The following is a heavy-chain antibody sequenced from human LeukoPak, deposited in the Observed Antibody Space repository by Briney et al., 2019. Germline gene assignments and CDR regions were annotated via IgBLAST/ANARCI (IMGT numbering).Heavy chain of an antibody. V-gene: IGHV1-69*05. CDR1: GGTFSSYA. CDR2: IIPIFGTA. Sequence: SVKVSCKASGGTFSSYAISWVRQAPGQGLEWMGGIIPIFGTANYAQKFQGRVTISTDESTSTAYMELSSLRSEDTAVYYCARRIVGATGYYFDYWGQGTLVTVSS. J-gene: IGHJ4*02. D-gene: IGHD1-26*01. CDR3: ARRIVGATGYYFDY.